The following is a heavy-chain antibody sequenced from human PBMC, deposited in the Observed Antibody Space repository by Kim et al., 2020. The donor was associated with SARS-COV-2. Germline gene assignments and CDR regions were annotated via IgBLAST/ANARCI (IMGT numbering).Heavy chain of an antibody. CDR2: IYYNGNT. Sequence: SETLSLTCSVSGGSISISTYYWSWIRQPPGKGLEWIGHIYYNGNTNYNPPLKSRVTMSVDTSKNQFSLTLNSVTAADTAVYYCARHPGSYHYGMDVWGHGTTVTVSS. CDR1: GGSISISTYY. CDR3: ARHPGSYHYGMDV. J-gene: IGHJ6*02. D-gene: IGHD3-10*01. V-gene: IGHV4-61*05.